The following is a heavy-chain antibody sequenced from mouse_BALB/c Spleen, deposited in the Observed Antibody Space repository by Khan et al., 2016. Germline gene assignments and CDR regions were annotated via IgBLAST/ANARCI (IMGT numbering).Heavy chain of an antibody. J-gene: IGHJ2*01. CDR1: GYTFTDYY. Sequence: QVQLKESGAELARPGASVKLSCKASGYTFTDYYINWVKQRTGQGLECIGEIYPGSGNTYYNEKFKGKATLTADKSSSTSYKQLSSLTSEDSAVYFCARSVYYGSYFDYWGQGTTLTVSS. CDR2: IYPGSGNT. V-gene: IGHV1-77*01. CDR3: ARSVYYGSYFDY. D-gene: IGHD2-2*01.